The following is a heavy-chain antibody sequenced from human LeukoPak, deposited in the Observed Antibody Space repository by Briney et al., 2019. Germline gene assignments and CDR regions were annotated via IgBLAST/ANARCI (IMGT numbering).Heavy chain of an antibody. CDR3: ARRSDFRAFDI. CDR2: IYYSGST. D-gene: IGHD3-3*01. CDR1: GGSISNYY. Sequence: SETLSLTCTVSGGSISNYYWSWIRQPPGKGLEWIGYIYYSGSTNYNPSLKSRVTISLDTSKNQFSLKLSSVTAADPAVYYCARRSDFRAFDIWGQGTMVTVSS. J-gene: IGHJ3*02. V-gene: IGHV4-59*08.